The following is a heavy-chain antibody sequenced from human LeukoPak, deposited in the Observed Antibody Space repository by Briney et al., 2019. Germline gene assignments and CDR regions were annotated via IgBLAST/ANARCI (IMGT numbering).Heavy chain of an antibody. V-gene: IGHV1-69*05. Sequence: VASVKVSCKASGGTFSSYAISWVRQAPGQGLEWMGGIIPIFGTANYAQKFQGRVTITTDESTSTAYMELSSLRSEDTAVYYCAREFAGTTGWFDPWGQGTLVTLSS. D-gene: IGHD1-7*01. CDR3: AREFAGTTGWFDP. J-gene: IGHJ5*02. CDR1: GGTFSSYA. CDR2: IIPIFGTA.